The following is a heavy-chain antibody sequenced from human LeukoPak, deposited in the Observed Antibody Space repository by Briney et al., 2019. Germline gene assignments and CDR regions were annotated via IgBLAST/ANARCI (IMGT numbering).Heavy chain of an antibody. V-gene: IGHV3-21*01. J-gene: IGHJ4*02. CDR2: ISSSSSYI. CDR1: GFTFSSHS. Sequence: GGSLRLSCAASGFTFSSHSMNWVRQAPGKGLEWVSSISSSSSYIYYADSVKGRFTISRDNAKNSLYLQMNSLRAEDTAVYYCARNRDSSGYYLGPFDYWGQGALVTVSS. D-gene: IGHD3-22*01. CDR3: ARNRDSSGYYLGPFDY.